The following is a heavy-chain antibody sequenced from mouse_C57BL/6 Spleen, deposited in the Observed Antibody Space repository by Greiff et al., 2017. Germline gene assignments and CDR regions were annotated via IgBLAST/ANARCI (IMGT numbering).Heavy chain of an antibody. J-gene: IGHJ3*01. CDR2: ISYDGSN. CDR1: GYSITSGYY. CDR3: ARGDGYPWFAY. Sequence: VQLQQSGPGLVNPSQSLSLTCSVTGYSITSGYYWNWIRQFPGNKLEWMGYISYDGSNNYNPSLKNRISITRDTSKNQFFLKLNSVTTEDTATYYCARGDGYPWFAYWGQGTLVTVSA. D-gene: IGHD2-3*01. V-gene: IGHV3-6*01.